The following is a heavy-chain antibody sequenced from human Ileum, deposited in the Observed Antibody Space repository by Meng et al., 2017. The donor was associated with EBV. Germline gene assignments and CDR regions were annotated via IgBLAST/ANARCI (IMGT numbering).Heavy chain of an antibody. CDR3: ASRPGFNIGPFDF. J-gene: IGHJ4*02. CDR2: INTDNGET. Sequence: VQLVQSGAWVQKPGVSVKLSCKASGYTFTRYPIHWVRQAPGQRPEWMGWINTDNGETEFSQKFQGRVTITRDTSATTAYMELISLRSEDTAVYYCASRPGFNIGPFDFWGQGTLVTVSS. V-gene: IGHV1-3*04. D-gene: IGHD3/OR15-3a*01. CDR1: GYTFTRYP.